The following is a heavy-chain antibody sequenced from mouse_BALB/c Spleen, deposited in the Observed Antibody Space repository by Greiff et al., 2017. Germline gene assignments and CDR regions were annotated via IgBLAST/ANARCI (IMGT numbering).Heavy chain of an antibody. CDR2: ISSGGSYT. CDR1: GFTFSSYA. V-gene: IGHV5-9-3*01. D-gene: IGHD4-1*01. J-gene: IGHJ4*01. Sequence: EVQVVESGGGLVKPGGSLKLSCAASGFTFSSYAMSWVRQTPEKRLEWVATISSGGSYTYYPDSVKGRFTISRDNAKNTLYLQMSSLRSEDTAMYYCARLTAYAMDYWGQGTSVTVSS. CDR3: ARLTAYAMDY.